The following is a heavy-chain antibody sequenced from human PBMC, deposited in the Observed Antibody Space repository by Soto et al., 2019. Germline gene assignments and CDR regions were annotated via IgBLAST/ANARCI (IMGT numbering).Heavy chain of an antibody. V-gene: IGHV4-34*01. Sequence: PSETLSLTCAVYGGSFSGYYWSWIRQPPGKGLEWIGEINHSGSTNYNPSLKSRVTISVDTSKNQFSLKLSSVTAADTAVYYCARLRSWGHSIWGQGTLVTVSS. D-gene: IGHD6-13*01. CDR3: ARLRSWGHSI. J-gene: IGHJ4*02. CDR2: INHSGST. CDR1: GGSFSGYY.